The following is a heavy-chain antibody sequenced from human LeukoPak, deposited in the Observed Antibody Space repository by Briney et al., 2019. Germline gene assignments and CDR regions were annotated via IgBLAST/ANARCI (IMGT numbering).Heavy chain of an antibody. CDR2: INPNSGGT. Sequence: ASVKVSCRSSGYTFTGYYMHWVRQAPGQGLEWMGWINPNSGGTNYAQKFQGRVTMTRDTSISTAYMELSRLRSDDTAVYYCARDSSGSYGSFDYWGQGTLVTVSS. CDR1: GYTFTGYY. V-gene: IGHV1-2*02. J-gene: IGHJ4*02. D-gene: IGHD1-26*01. CDR3: ARDSSGSYGSFDY.